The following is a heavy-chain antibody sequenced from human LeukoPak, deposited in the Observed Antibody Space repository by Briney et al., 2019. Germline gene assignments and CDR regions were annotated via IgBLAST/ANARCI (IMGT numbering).Heavy chain of an antibody. D-gene: IGHD6-13*01. Sequence: ASVKVSCKASGYTFTGYYMHWVRQAPGQGLEWMGWINPNSGGTNYAQKFQGRVTMTRDTSISTAYMELSRLRSDDTAVYYCARDLESWRRGAFDIWGQGTMVTVSS. CDR2: INPNSGGT. V-gene: IGHV1-2*02. CDR3: ARDLESWRRGAFDI. J-gene: IGHJ3*02. CDR1: GYTFTGYY.